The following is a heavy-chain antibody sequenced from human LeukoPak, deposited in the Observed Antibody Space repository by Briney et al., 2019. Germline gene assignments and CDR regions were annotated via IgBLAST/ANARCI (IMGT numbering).Heavy chain of an antibody. J-gene: IGHJ5*02. CDR3: ARGPFPGSTENNWFDP. CDR1: GYTFTGYY. V-gene: IGHV1-2*02. Sequence: ASVTVSCKASGYTFTGYYMHWVRQVPGQGLEWMGWINPNSGGTNYAQKFQGRVTMTRDTSISTAYMELSRLRSDDTAVYYCARGPFPGSTENNWFDPWGQGTLVTVSS. CDR2: INPNSGGT. D-gene: IGHD3-3*02.